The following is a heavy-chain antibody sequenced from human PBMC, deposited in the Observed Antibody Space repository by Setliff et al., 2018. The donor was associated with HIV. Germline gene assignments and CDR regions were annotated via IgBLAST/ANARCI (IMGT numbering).Heavy chain of an antibody. V-gene: IGHV4-39*01. CDR2: VYYNGDT. Sequence: PSATLSLTCNVLDFSIGATSYYWGWIRQPPGKGLQWIGSVYYNGDTKYNPSLKSRLVISVDKTKNQFSLMLNSLTVADTAVYYCARLGYYNLWSGYWTDTWGQGKSGTVSS. CDR3: ARLGYYNLWSGYWTDT. CDR1: DFSIGATSYY. J-gene: IGHJ4*02. D-gene: IGHD3-3*01.